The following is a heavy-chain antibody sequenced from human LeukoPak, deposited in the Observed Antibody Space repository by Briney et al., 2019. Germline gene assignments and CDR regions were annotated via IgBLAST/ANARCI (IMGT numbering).Heavy chain of an antibody. D-gene: IGHD5-24*01. CDR1: GFTFSSYG. CDR3: AKAPFSSQFNYFDY. V-gene: IGHV3-33*06. Sequence: PGGSLRLSCAASGFTFSSYGMHWVRQAPGKGLEWVAVIWYDGSNKYYADSVKGRFTISRDNSKNTLYLQMNSLRAEDTAVYYCAKAPFSSQFNYFDYWGRGTLVTVSS. CDR2: IWYDGSNK. J-gene: IGHJ4*02.